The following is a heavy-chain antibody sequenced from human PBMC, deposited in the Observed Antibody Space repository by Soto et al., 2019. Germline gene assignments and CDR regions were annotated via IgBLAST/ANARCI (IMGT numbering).Heavy chain of an antibody. CDR1: GYSITAGGYY. D-gene: IGHD6-19*01. J-gene: IGHJ5*02. CDR3: ARMYSSGSGWFHP. V-gene: IGHV4-31*03. CDR2: FYSSGSI. Sequence: PSETLSLTCLVSGYSITAGGYYWSWIRHHPGEGLEWIGSFYSSGSIIYNPSLRSRVSISGDTSSNQFSMSLTSVTAADTARYYCARMYSSGSGWFHPWGQGTLVTVSS.